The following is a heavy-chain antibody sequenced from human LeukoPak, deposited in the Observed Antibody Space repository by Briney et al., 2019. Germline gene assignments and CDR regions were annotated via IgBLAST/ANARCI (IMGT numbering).Heavy chain of an antibody. V-gene: IGHV1-2*02. CDR1: GYTFSGTGWY. D-gene: IGHD3-10*01. Sequence: ASVKVSCKASGYTFSGTGWYLYWLRQAPGQGLECMGWIYPNNGATAYAQKFQGRVAMTRDTSITTAYMELSRLRPDDTAVYYCVRDGPAQMVDFDYWGQGTLATVSS. J-gene: IGHJ4*02. CDR3: VRDGPAQMVDFDY. CDR2: IYPNNGAT.